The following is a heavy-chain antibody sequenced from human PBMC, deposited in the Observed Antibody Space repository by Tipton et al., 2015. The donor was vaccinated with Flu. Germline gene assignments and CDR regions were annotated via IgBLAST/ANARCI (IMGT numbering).Heavy chain of an antibody. Sequence: TLSLTCSVSGDSISNGNNYWAWIRQPAGERPEWIGRIYTSGSTNDNPSFKSRVTTSVDTSKNQFSLKLTSVTAADTAMYYCAREAGYSDYLGLYFDYWGQGALVTVSS. CDR2: IYTSGST. D-gene: IGHD4-11*01. J-gene: IGHJ4*02. CDR1: GDSISNGNNY. CDR3: AREAGYSDYLGLYFDY. V-gene: IGHV4-61*02.